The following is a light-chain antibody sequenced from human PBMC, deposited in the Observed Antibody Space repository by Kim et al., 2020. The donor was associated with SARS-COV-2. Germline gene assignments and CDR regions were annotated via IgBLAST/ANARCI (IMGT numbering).Light chain of an antibody. J-gene: IGKJ5*01. CDR2: AAS. V-gene: IGKV1-39*01. CDR1: QSISSY. Sequence: DIQMTQSPSSLSASVGDRVTITCRASQSISSYLNWYQQKPGKAPKLLIYAASSLQSGVPSRFSGSGSGIDFTLTISSLQLEDFATYYCQQSYSTLITFGQGTRLEIK. CDR3: QQSYSTLIT.